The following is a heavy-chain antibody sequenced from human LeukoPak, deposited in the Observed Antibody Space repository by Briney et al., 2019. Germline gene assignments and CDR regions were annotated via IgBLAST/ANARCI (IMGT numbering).Heavy chain of an antibody. V-gene: IGHV3-48*01. CDR3: ARVARFYGDYYFDY. D-gene: IGHD4-17*01. J-gene: IGHJ4*02. Sequence: PGGSLRLCCAASGFTFSPYSMSWVRQAPGKGLEWISYISSSSSTMYYAESVKGRFSMSKDNANGSLHLQMNSLRVEDTAVYYCARVARFYGDYYFDYWGRGTVVTVSS. CDR1: GFTFSPYS. CDR2: ISSSSSTM.